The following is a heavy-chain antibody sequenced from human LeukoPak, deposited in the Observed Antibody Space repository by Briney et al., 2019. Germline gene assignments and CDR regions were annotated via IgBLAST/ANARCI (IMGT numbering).Heavy chain of an antibody. CDR3: ARAETLGYCSGGSCYVMKPPFDY. CDR2: IYYSGST. V-gene: IGHV4-39*01. J-gene: IGHJ4*02. Sequence: SETLSLTCTVSGGSISSSSYYWGWIRQPPGKGLEWIGSIYYSGSTYYNPSLKSRVTISVDTSKNQFSLKLSSVTAADTAVYYCARAETLGYCSGGSCYVMKPPFDYWGQGTLVTVSS. D-gene: IGHD2-15*01. CDR1: GGSISSSSYY.